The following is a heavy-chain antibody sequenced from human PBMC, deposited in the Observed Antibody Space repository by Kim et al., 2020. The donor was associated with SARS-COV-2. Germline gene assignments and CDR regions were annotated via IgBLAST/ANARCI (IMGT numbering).Heavy chain of an antibody. CDR2: INPSGGST. CDR3: ARDCPCITMVRGVPSGMDV. Sequence: ASVKVSCKASGYTFTSYYMHWVRQAPGQGLEWMGIINPSGGSTSYAQKFQGRVTMTRDTSTSTVYMELSSLRSEDTAVYYCARDCPCITMVRGVPSGMDVWGQGTTVTVSS. V-gene: IGHV1-46*01. J-gene: IGHJ6*02. D-gene: IGHD3-10*01. CDR1: GYTFTSYY.